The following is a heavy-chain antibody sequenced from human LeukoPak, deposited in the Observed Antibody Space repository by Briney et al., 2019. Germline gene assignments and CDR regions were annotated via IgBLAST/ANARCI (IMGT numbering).Heavy chain of an antibody. D-gene: IGHD3-22*01. CDR1: GYTFTSYG. Sequence: APVKVSCKASGYTFTSYGITWVRQAPGQGLEWMGWISPYNGNTNYAQKLQGRVTMTTDTSTSTAYMELRSLRSDDAAVYYCARVITTNNDYWGQGTLVTVSS. V-gene: IGHV1-18*01. CDR3: ARVITTNNDY. J-gene: IGHJ4*02. CDR2: ISPYNGNT.